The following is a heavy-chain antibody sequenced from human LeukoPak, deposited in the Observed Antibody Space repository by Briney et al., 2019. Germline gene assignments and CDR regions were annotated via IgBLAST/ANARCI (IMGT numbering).Heavy chain of an antibody. Sequence: PGGSLRLSCAASGFWLSNYGINWVRQAPGKGLGWVSVISGNGDDAFYADSVKGRFRISRDNSKNTVYLQMNSLRADDTAVYYCAKRDWPYYFDYWGQGTLVAVSS. D-gene: IGHD3/OR15-3a*01. CDR1: GFWLSNYG. CDR3: AKRDWPYYFDY. V-gene: IGHV3-23*01. CDR2: ISGNGDDA. J-gene: IGHJ4*02.